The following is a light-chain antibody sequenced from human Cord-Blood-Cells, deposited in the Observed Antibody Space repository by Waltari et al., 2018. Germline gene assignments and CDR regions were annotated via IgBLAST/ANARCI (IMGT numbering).Light chain of an antibody. CDR1: QSVLYSSNNKNY. CDR2: WAS. Sequence: DIVMTQSPDSLAVSLGERATINCKSRQSVLYSSNNKNYLAWYQQKPGQPHKLLIYWASTRESGVPDLFSGSGSGTDFTLTISSLQAEDVAVYYCQQYYSTPWTFGQGTKVEIK. V-gene: IGKV4-1*01. J-gene: IGKJ1*01. CDR3: QQYYSTPWT.